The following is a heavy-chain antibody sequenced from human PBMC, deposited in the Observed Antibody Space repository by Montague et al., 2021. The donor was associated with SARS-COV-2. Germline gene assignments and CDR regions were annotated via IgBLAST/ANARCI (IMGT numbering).Heavy chain of an antibody. CDR2: IYNSGTT. J-gene: IGHJ5*02. V-gene: IGHV4-39*01. Sequence: SETLSLTCTVSGDSTSCPNCYWGWIRQAPGKGLDWIGTIYNSGTTYYNPSLKSRLTISIDTSKNQLSLELTSVTAADTAVYYCARHRNYGDHSLDNWFHPWGQGTLVAVSS. CDR1: GDSTSCPNCY. CDR3: ARHRNYGDHSLDNWFHP. D-gene: IGHD4-17*01.